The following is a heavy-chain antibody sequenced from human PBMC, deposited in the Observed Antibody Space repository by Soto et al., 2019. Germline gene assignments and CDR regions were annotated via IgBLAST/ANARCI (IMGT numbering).Heavy chain of an antibody. CDR2: ISYDGSNK. V-gene: IGHV3-30-3*01. J-gene: IGHJ4*02. CDR3: ARGGQLGYFDY. D-gene: IGHD6-6*01. Sequence: QVQLVESGGGVVQPGRSLRLSCAASGFTFSSYAMHWVRQAPGKGLEWVAVISYDGSNKYYADSVKGRFTISRDNSKNTLYLQMNSLRAEDTAVYYCARGGQLGYFDYWGQGTLVTVSS. CDR1: GFTFSSYA.